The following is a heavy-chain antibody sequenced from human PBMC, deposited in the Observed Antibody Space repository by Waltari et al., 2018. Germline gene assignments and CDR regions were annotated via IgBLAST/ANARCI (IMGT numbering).Heavy chain of an antibody. D-gene: IGHD3-10*01. V-gene: IGHV3-23*04. Sequence: EVLLVESGGGLVQPGGSLSLSCAASGFTFSSYAMSWVRQAPGKGLEWVSAISGSGGSTYYADSVKGRFTISRDNTKNTLYLQMNSLRAEDTAVYYCAKDSAQYYYGSGSYSFDYWGQGTLVTVSS. J-gene: IGHJ4*02. CDR1: GFTFSSYA. CDR2: ISGSGGST. CDR3: AKDSAQYYYGSGSYSFDY.